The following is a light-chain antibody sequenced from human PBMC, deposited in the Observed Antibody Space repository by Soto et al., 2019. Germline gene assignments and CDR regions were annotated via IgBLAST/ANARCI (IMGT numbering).Light chain of an antibody. J-gene: IGKJ1*01. CDR2: DAS. V-gene: IGKV3-20*01. Sequence: DIVLTQSPGTLSLSPGERATLSCRASQSVTNPYLARYQQKPGQAPRLRIADASMRATGLPDRCSGSGSGTDFTLTISRLEPEDFAIYYCQQCARSPRTFGQGTKVEMK. CDR1: QSVTNPY. CDR3: QQCARSPRT.